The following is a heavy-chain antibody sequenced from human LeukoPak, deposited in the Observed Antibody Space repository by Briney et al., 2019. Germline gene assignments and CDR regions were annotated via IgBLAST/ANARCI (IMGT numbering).Heavy chain of an antibody. V-gene: IGHV3-13*01. CDR3: ARVAKERVGGVYYFDY. Sequence: GGSLRLSCAASGFTFSSYDMHWVRQATGKGLEWVSAIGTAGDTYYTGSVKGRFTISRENAKNSLYLQMNSLRAGDTAVYYCARVAKERVGGVYYFDYWGQGTLVTVSS. CDR2: IGTAGDT. CDR1: GFTFSSYD. J-gene: IGHJ4*02. D-gene: IGHD1-1*01.